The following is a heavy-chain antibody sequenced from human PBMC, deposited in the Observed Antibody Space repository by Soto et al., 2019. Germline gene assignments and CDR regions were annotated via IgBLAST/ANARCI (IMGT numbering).Heavy chain of an antibody. D-gene: IGHD2-2*03. CDR1: GYTFLNYG. V-gene: IGHV1-18*01. CDR2: INHYTGNT. CDR3: ARDDLDIVVIPAASPLDD. Sequence: QVHLVQSGAEVKTPGASVKVSCSAYGYTFLNYGFSWLRQAPGQGLEWMGWINHYTGNTNYAQKFQGRVTLTTDTSTTTAYMELRYMKSDDSAVYFGARDDLDIVVIPAASPLDDCGQGTPVTVSS. J-gene: IGHJ4*02.